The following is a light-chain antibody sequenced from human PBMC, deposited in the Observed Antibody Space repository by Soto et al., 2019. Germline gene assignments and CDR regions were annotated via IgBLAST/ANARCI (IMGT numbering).Light chain of an antibody. CDR1: QSLLHSNGYNY. J-gene: IGKJ1*01. CDR3: MQALQTPWT. CDR2: LGS. Sequence: DIVMTQSPLSLPVTPGEPASISCRSSQSLLHSNGYNYLDWYLQKPGQSPQLLVYLGSNRASGVPDRCSGSGSGTDFTLKISRVEAEDVGVYYCMQALQTPWTFGQGTKGELK. V-gene: IGKV2-28*01.